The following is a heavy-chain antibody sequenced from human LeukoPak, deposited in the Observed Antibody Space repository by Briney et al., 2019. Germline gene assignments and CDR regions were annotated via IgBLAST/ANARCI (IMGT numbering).Heavy chain of an antibody. J-gene: IGHJ6*02. CDR3: VKVTTLTTPYYGMDV. CDR1: GFTFSSYA. Sequence: GGSLRLSCSASGFTFSSYAMHWVRQAPGKGLEYVSAISRDGGATYYPDSVKVRSTISRDNSKNMLYLQMSSLRTEDTAIYYCVKVTTLTTPYYGMDVWGQGTTVTVSS. V-gene: IGHV3-64D*09. D-gene: IGHD4-17*01. CDR2: ISRDGGAT.